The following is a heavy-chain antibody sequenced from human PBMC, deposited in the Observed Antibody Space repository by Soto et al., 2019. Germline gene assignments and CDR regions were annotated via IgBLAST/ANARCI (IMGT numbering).Heavy chain of an antibody. J-gene: IGHJ4*02. CDR1: GFTFSDYA. V-gene: IGHV3-33*01. Sequence: QEQLVESGGGVVQPGRSLRLSCAASGFTFSDYAMHCVRQAPGKGLEWVAVIWHDGTNKYYPDSVKGLFTISRDTSKKALYLQMNSLRAEDTAVYYCARPALFVTTFAYWGQGTLITVSS. CDR3: ARPALFVTTFAY. CDR2: IWHDGTNK. D-gene: IGHD4-17*01.